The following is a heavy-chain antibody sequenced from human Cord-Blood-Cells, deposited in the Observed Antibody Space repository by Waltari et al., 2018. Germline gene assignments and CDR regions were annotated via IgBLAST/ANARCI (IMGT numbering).Heavy chain of an antibody. CDR3: ASRLIYGDYVGPDY. V-gene: IGHV4-39*01. CDR2: FYYSGRT. J-gene: IGHJ4*02. CDR1: GGSISSSSYY. Sequence: QLQLQESGPGLVKPSETLSLTCTVSGGSISSSSYYWGWIRQPPGKGLEWIGSFYYSGRTYYNPSLKTRVTISVDTSKTQFSLKLSSVTATDTAVYYCASRLIYGDYVGPDYWGQGTLVTVSS. D-gene: IGHD4-17*01.